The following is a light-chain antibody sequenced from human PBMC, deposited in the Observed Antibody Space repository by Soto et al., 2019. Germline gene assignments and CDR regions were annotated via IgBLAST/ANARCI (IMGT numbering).Light chain of an antibody. CDR2: DAS. CDR1: QDISNY. CDR3: QQYDNLPR. Sequence: DIQMTQSPSSLSASVGDRVTITCQASQDISNYLNWYELKPGKAPKLLIYDASNLETGVPSRFSGSGSATDFTFTISSLQPEDIATYYCQQYDNLPRFGPGTKVDIK. J-gene: IGKJ3*01. V-gene: IGKV1-33*01.